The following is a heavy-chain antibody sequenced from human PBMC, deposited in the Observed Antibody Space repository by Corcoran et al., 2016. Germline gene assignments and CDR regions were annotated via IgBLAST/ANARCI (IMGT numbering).Heavy chain of an antibody. J-gene: IGHJ3*01. Sequence: EVQLLESGGGLVQPGGSLRLSCAASGLTFSNYAMSWVRLAPGKGLEWISGVSRSSGHAAYVDSVKGRFTISRDNSKNTLYLQMNYLTAEDTAVYYCVKDMYSGEGSYTWVSFDVWGQGTMVTVSS. V-gene: IGHV3-23*01. CDR1: GLTFSNYA. CDR2: VSRSSGHA. CDR3: VKDMYSGEGSYTWVSFDV. D-gene: IGHD7-27*01.